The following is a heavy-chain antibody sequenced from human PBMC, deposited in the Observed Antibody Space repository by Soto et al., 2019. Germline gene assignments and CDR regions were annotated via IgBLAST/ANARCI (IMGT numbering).Heavy chain of an antibody. V-gene: IGHV1-2*02. CDR1: GYTFNSYY. CDR3: VRVGFNSHYDFDY. J-gene: IGHJ4*02. CDR2: TNPNTDVT. Sequence: QVQLVQSGAEVKKPGASVKVSCKASGYTFNSYYIHWVRQAPGQGLEWMGWTNPNTDVTSYAQSFHDPVTMTNNMPITTAYMELTSLKSDDTAVYYCVRVGFNSHYDFDYWGQGTLIPVS. D-gene: IGHD3-16*01.